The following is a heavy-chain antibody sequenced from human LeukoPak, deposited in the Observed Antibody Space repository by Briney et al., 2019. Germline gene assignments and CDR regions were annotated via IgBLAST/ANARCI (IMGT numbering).Heavy chain of an antibody. CDR2: INPSGGST. D-gene: IGHD1-1*01. CDR1: GFTFTDYY. CDR3: ASTLNSDYYMDV. V-gene: IGHV1-46*01. Sequence: ASVKVSCKTSGFTFTDYYLHWVRQAPGQGLEWMGIINPSGGSTSYAQKFQGRVTMTRDMSTSTVYMELSSLRSEDTAVYYCASTLNSDYYMDVWGKGTTVTVSS. J-gene: IGHJ6*03.